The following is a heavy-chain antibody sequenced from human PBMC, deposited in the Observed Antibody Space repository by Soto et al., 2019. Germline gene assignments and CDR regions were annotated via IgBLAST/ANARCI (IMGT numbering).Heavy chain of an antibody. Sequence: EVQLLESGGDLVQPGGALRLSGAASGFTFTSYAMSWIRQAPGKGREWVSAITGGGDNTYYADSVKGRFTISRDNSKNTLYLQMNSLRAEDTAFYYCTQDGGSRDWLTVNWGQGTLVTVSS. D-gene: IGHD3-9*01. CDR3: TQDGGSRDWLTVN. CDR2: ITGGGDNT. J-gene: IGHJ4*02. CDR1: GFTFTSYA. V-gene: IGHV3-23*01.